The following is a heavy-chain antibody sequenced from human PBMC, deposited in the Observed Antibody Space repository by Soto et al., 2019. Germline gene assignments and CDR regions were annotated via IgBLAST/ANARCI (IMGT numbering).Heavy chain of an antibody. CDR3: AREGMVVVAAMVGLFDI. Sequence: ASVKVSCKVSGYTFTDYFLHWVRQAPGQGLEWMGIINPSGGSTSYAQKFQGRVTMARDTSTSTVYMELSSLRSEDTAVYYCAREGMVVVAAMVGLFDIWGQGTMVTVSS. J-gene: IGHJ3*02. D-gene: IGHD2-15*01. CDR1: GYTFTDYF. V-gene: IGHV1-46*03. CDR2: INPSGGST.